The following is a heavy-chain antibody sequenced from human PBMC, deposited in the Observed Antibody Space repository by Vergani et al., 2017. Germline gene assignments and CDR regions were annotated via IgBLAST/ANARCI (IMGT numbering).Heavy chain of an antibody. J-gene: IGHJ4*02. V-gene: IGHV3-48*03. CDR2: MRRRGSTI. CDR1: GRKGRRTE. D-gene: IGHD6-19*01. Sequence: EGERGEEGGGGGQRGGEKRRGGGEGGRKGRRTERKGGRKEHGKGLEGVSYMRRRGSTIYYADSVKGRFTISRDNAKNSLYLQMNSLRAEDTAVYYCARDPGIAVAGTPLEEGYWGQGTLVTVSS. CDR3: ARDPGIAVAGTPLEEGY.